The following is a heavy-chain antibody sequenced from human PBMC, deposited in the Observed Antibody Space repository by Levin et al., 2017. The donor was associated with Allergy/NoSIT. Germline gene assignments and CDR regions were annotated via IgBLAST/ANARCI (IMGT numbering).Heavy chain of an antibody. CDR1: GFTFNNYA. J-gene: IGHJ4*02. CDR3: AKDAIRGSDQPYYFDY. Sequence: LSLTCAASGFTFNNYAMSWVRQAPGKGLEWGSGISNSGVGTYYADSVKCRFTISRDNSNNTMYLQMNSLMAEDTAVYFCAKDAIRGSDQPYYFDYWGQGTLVTASS. V-gene: IGHV3-23*01. D-gene: IGHD6-19*01. CDR2: ISNSGVGT.